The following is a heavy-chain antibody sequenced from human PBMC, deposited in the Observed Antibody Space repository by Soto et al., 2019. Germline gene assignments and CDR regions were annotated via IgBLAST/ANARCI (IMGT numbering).Heavy chain of an antibody. CDR2: IYYSGST. CDR1: GGSISSYY. V-gene: IGHV4-59*08. D-gene: IGHD2-15*01. J-gene: IGHJ6*03. CDR3: ARHKRYSYYYYMDV. Sequence: SETLSLTCTVSGGSISSYYWSRIRQPPGKGLEWIGYIYYSGSTNYNPSLKSRVTISVDTSKNQFSLKLSSVTAADTAVYYCARHKRYSYYYYMDVWGKGTTVTVSS.